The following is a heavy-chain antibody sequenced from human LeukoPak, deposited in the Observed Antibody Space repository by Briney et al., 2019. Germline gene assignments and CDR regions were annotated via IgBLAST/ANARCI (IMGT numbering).Heavy chain of an antibody. J-gene: IGHJ4*02. CDR1: AASISTYY. Sequence: SATLSLTCTVPAASISTYYWSSIRPPPGKGLEWIGSIYYSGSTNYTPSLKSRVTISVDTSKNQFSLKLSSVTAADTAVYYCAREKQWLPSDYWGQGTLVTVSS. D-gene: IGHD6-19*01. CDR2: IYYSGST. CDR3: AREKQWLPSDY. V-gene: IGHV4-59*01.